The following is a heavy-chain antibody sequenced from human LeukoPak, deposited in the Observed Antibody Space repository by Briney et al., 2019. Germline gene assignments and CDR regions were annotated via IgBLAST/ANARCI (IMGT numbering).Heavy chain of an antibody. CDR3: ASYGDYRFFDY. J-gene: IGHJ4*02. Sequence: PGGSLRLSCAASGFTFSSYEMNWVRQAPGKGLEWVSYISSSGSTIYYADSVKGRFTISRDNAKNSLYLQMDSLRAEDTAVYYCASYGDYRFFDYWGQGTLVTVSS. V-gene: IGHV3-48*03. CDR1: GFTFSSYE. D-gene: IGHD4-17*01. CDR2: ISSSGSTI.